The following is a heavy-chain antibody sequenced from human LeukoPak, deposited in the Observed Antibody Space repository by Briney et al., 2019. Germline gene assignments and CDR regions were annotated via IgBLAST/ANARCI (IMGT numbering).Heavy chain of an antibody. CDR1: GFNFHYYS. J-gene: IGHJ4*02. Sequence: GSLRLPCSASGFNFHYYSMNWVRQAPRKGLEWVSYISSSSSTIYYADSVKGRFTISRDNAKNSLYLQMNSLRAEDTAVYYCAREGYSYGLDYWGQGTLVTVSS. D-gene: IGHD5-18*01. V-gene: IGHV3-48*01. CDR3: AREGYSYGLDY. CDR2: ISSSSSTI.